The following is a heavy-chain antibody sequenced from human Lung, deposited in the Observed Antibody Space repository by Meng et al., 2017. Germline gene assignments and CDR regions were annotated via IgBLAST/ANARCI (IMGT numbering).Heavy chain of an antibody. D-gene: IGHD4-11*01. V-gene: IGHV4-34*01. J-gene: IGHJ4*02. CDR2: INHSGGT. CDR1: GGSFSDYY. CDR3: ARGPTTMAHDFDY. Sequence: QGQLQQWGAGLLKPSETLSLTCVFSGGSFSDYYWSWIRQPPGKGLEWIGEINHSGGTNYNPSPESRATISVDTSQNNLSLKLSSVTAADSAVYYCARGPTTMAHDFDYWGQGTLVTVSS.